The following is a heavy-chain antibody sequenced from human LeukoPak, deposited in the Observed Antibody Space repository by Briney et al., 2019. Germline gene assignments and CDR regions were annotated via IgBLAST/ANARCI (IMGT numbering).Heavy chain of an antibody. V-gene: IGHV4-38-2*01. J-gene: IGHJ4*01. CDR2: IYYSGST. Sequence: GSLRLSCAVSEFIVSINYMTWVRQAPGKGLEWIGSIYYSGSTYYNPSLKSRVTISVDTSKNQFSLKLSSVTAADTAVYYCAGSSSGYYWDFDYWGHRTLVTVSS. D-gene: IGHD3-22*01. CDR3: AGSSSGYYWDFDY. CDR1: EFIVSINY.